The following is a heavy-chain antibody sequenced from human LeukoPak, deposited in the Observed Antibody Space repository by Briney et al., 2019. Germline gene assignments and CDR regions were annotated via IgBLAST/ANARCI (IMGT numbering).Heavy chain of an antibody. CDR2: ISGSGGST. D-gene: IGHD3-9*01. CDR3: AKDRAPTYYDILTGYYNGGPFDY. J-gene: IGHJ4*02. V-gene: IGHV3-23*01. Sequence: GGSLRLSCAASGFTFSSNAMSWVRQAPGKGLEWVPAISGSGGSTYYADSVKGRFTISRDNSKNTLYLQMNSLRAEDTAVYYCAKDRAPTYYDILTGYYNGGPFDYWGQGTLVTVSS. CDR1: GFTFSSNA.